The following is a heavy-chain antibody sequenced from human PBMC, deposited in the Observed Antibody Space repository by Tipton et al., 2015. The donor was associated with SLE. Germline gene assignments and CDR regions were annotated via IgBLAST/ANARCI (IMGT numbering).Heavy chain of an antibody. J-gene: IGHJ4*02. CDR3: ARVESRHYYFDY. Sequence: SLRLSCAASGFTFSSYGMHWVRQAPGKGLEWVAVIWYDGSNKYYADSVKGRFTISRDNSKNTLYLQMNSLRAEDTAVYYCARVESRHYYFDYWGQGTLVTVSS. CDR1: GFTFSSYG. CDR2: IWYDGSNK. D-gene: IGHD3-3*02. V-gene: IGHV3-33*08.